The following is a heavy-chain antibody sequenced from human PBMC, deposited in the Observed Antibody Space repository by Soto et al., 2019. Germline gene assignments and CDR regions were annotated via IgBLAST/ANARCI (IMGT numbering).Heavy chain of an antibody. CDR1: GGSFSGYY. CDR2: INHSGST. V-gene: IGHV4-34*01. J-gene: IGHJ6*02. D-gene: IGHD1-7*01. CDR3: ARFQLELRVFYYGMDV. Sequence: GPGPGMTSETLSLTCAVYGGSFSGYYWSWIRQPPGKGLEWIGAINHSGSTNYNPSRNSRVTRSVDTSKNQFALKLSSVTAADTAVYYCARFQLELRVFYYGMDVWGQGTTVTASS.